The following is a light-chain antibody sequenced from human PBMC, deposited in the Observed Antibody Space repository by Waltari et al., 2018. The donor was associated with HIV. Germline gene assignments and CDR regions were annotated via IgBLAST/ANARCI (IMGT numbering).Light chain of an antibody. CDR3: CSYAGGRVFVL. Sequence: QAALTQPASASGSPGHAIAISCTGTISDIASYNLVSCYQQYPGRAPKLIIYEVTKRPSGVSDRFSGAKSGNRASQTVGGLKVEDEADYYCCSYAGGRVFVLFGGGTRLTV. CDR1: ISDIASYNL. CDR2: EVT. V-gene: IGLV2-23*02. J-gene: IGLJ2*01.